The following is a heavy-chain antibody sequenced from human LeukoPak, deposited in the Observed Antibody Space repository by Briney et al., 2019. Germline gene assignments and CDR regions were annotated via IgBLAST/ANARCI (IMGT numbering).Heavy chain of an antibody. CDR1: GFTFSSYW. D-gene: IGHD3-10*01. Sequence: GGSLRLSCAASGFTFSSYWMHWVRQAPGKGLVWVSHINSDGSTTRYADSAKGRFTISRANAKNTLYLQMNSLRAEDTAVYYCARDLSTSGTYHTRFDYWGQGTLVTVSS. J-gene: IGHJ4*02. V-gene: IGHV3-74*01. CDR3: ARDLSTSGTYHTRFDY. CDR2: INSDGSTT.